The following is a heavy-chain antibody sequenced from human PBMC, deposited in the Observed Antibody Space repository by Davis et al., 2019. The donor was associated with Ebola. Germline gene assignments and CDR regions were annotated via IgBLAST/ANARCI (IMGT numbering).Heavy chain of an antibody. Sequence: GGSLRLSCKGSRYSFTSYWIGWVRQMPGKGLEWMGIIYPGDSDTRYSPSFQGQVTISADKSISTAYLQWSSLKASDTAMYYCARHGIVGATTHFDYWGQGTLVTVSS. V-gene: IGHV5-51*01. CDR1: RYSFTSYW. J-gene: IGHJ4*02. D-gene: IGHD1-26*01. CDR3: ARHGIVGATTHFDY. CDR2: IYPGDSDT.